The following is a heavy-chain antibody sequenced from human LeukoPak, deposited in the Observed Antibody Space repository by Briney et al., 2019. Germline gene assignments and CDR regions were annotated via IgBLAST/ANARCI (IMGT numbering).Heavy chain of an antibody. CDR3: AKGGLLWFGESPSLFDY. D-gene: IGHD3-10*01. Sequence: PGGSLRLSCAASGFTFSSYAMSWVRQAPGKGLEWVSAISGSGGSTYYADSVKGRFTISRDNSKNTLYLQMNSLRAEDTAVYYCAKGGLLWFGESPSLFDYWGQGTLVTVSS. V-gene: IGHV3-23*01. CDR1: GFTFSSYA. CDR2: ISGSGGST. J-gene: IGHJ4*02.